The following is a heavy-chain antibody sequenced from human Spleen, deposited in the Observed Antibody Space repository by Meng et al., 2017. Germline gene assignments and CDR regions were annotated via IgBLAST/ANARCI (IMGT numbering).Heavy chain of an antibody. CDR2: INHIGIT. V-gene: IGHV4-34*01. CDR3: ARSSFSASPYYFGY. CDR1: CASIMQYS. Sequence: LTSVVSCASIMQYSGCRIRHPPGKRLEWIDKINHIGITNYNPSLKSRVTIAVDTSNSQFSLKLSSVTTADTAVYFCARSSFSASPYYFGYWGLGTLVTVSS. D-gene: IGHD3-3*02. J-gene: IGHJ4*02.